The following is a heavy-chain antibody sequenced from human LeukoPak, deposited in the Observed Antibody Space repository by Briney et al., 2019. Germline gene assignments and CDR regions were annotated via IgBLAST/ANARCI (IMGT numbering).Heavy chain of an antibody. J-gene: IGHJ4*02. V-gene: IGHV4-31*03. CDR3: AGRSGYCSGGSCYAGSFDY. CDR1: GGSISSGGYY. D-gene: IGHD2-15*01. CDR2: IYYSGST. Sequence: SETLSLTCTVSGGSISSGGYYWSWIRQHPGKGLEWIGYIYYSGSTYYNPSLKSRVTISVDTSKNQFSLKLSSVTAADTAVYYCAGRSGYCSGGSCYAGSFDYWGQGTLVTVSS.